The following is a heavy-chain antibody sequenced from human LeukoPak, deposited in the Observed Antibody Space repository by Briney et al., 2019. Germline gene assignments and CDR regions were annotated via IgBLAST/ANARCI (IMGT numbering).Heavy chain of an antibody. Sequence: SETLSLTCTVSGGSISSGGYYWSWIRQHPGKGLEWIGYIYYSGSTYYNPSLKSRVTISVDTSKNQFSLKLSSVTAADTAVYYCARVVATRTHYFDHWGQGTLVTVSS. V-gene: IGHV4-31*03. CDR1: GGSISSGGYY. D-gene: IGHD5-12*01. CDR3: ARVVATRTHYFDH. CDR2: IYYSGST. J-gene: IGHJ4*02.